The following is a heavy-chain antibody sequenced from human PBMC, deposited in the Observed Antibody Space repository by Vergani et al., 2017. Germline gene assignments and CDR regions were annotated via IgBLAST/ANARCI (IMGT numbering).Heavy chain of an antibody. Sequence: QVQLVESGGGVVQPGRSLRLSCVASGFALRTYGMHWVRQAPGKGLEWVAIIWYDGSNTYYADSVKGRFTVSRDNSRNTLFLQMNSLRVEDTAVYYCARSRYGSSGFSTIFRYWGQGTRVTVS. V-gene: IGHV3-33*01. CDR1: GFALRTYG. J-gene: IGHJ4*02. CDR2: IWYDGSNT. D-gene: IGHD3-22*01. CDR3: ARSRYGSSGFSTIFRY.